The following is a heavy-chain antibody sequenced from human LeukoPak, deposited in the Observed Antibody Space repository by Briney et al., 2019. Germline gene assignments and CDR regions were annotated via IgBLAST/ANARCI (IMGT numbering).Heavy chain of an antibody. CDR3: ARISVTLYYYYYMDV. D-gene: IGHD2-21*02. J-gene: IGHJ6*03. CDR1: GYSFTTYW. Sequence: GESLKISCKGSGYSFTTYWIGWVRQMPGKGLEWMGIIYPGDSDIRYSPSFQGQVTISADKSISTAYLQWSSLKASDTAMYYCARISVTLYYYYYMDVWGKGTTVTVSS. V-gene: IGHV5-51*01. CDR2: IYPGDSDI.